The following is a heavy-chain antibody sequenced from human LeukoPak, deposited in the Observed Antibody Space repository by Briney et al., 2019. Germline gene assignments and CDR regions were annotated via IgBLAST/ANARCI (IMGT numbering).Heavy chain of an antibody. J-gene: IGHJ6*03. CDR2: IQSDESNK. CDR1: RFTFSTYG. CDR3: AKAMVRGVDYFYYYMDD. V-gene: IGHV3-30*02. Sequence: GGSLRLSCTSSRFTFSTYGMHWVRQAPGKGLEWVAFIQSDESNKYYADSVKGRFTISRVISKNTLYLQMNSLRADDTAVYYCAKAMVRGVDYFYYYMDDWGKGTTVTISS. D-gene: IGHD3-10*01.